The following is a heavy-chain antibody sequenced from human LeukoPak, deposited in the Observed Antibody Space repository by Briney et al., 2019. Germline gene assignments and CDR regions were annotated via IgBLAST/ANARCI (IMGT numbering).Heavy chain of an antibody. J-gene: IGHJ4*02. D-gene: IGHD3-22*01. CDR1: GFTVSSNY. Sequence: GGSLRLSCAASGFTVSSNYMSWVRQAPGKGLEWVSVIYSGGSTYYADSVKGRFTISRDNSKNTLYLQMNSLRAEDTAVYYCARFYDSSGYSFYYWGQGTLVTVSS. V-gene: IGHV3-53*01. CDR2: IYSGGST. CDR3: ARFYDSSGYSFYY.